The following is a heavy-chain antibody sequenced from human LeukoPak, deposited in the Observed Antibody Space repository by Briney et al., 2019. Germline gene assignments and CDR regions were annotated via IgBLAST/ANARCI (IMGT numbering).Heavy chain of an antibody. Sequence: SETLSLTCAVYGGSFSGYYWSWIRQPPGKGLEWIGYIYYSGSTNYNPSLKSRVTISVDTSKNQFSLKLSSVTAADTAVYYCAGGFLYSSSSYFDYWGQGTLVTVSS. CDR3: AGGFLYSSSSYFDY. D-gene: IGHD6-6*01. V-gene: IGHV4-59*01. CDR2: IYYSGST. J-gene: IGHJ4*02. CDR1: GGSFSGYY.